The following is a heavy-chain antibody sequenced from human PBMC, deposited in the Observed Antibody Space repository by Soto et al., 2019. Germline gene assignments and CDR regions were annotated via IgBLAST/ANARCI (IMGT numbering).Heavy chain of an antibody. D-gene: IGHD3-10*01. V-gene: IGHV3-23*01. J-gene: IGHJ4*02. CDR2: VSGSGDST. Sequence: ELPVLESGGGLVQPGGSLRLTCAASGFTLSEYGTSWVRQAPGKGLEWVSFVSGSGDSTYYTDSVKGRFTISRDSSKNTVCLQMNSLRAEDTAVYYCATSNYGERDWGQGTLVTVSS. CDR1: GFTLSEYG. CDR3: ATSNYGERD.